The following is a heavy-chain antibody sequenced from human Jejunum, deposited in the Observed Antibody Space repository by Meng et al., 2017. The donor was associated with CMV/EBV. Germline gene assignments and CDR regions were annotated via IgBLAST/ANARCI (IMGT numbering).Heavy chain of an antibody. CDR2: INPGGSTT. J-gene: IGHJ4*02. Sequence: CEASGFTFSSYLMHWVRQAPGKGLVWVSRINPGGSTTNYADSVKGRFSISRDNAKNTLYLQMNGLRADDTAVYYCATAGNYRLDTWGQGTLVTVSS. CDR3: ATAGNYRLDT. D-gene: IGHD5-24*01. CDR1: GFTFSSYL. V-gene: IGHV3-74*01.